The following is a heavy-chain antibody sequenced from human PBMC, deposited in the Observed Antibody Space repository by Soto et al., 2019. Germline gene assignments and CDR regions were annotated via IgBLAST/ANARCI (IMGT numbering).Heavy chain of an antibody. Sequence: PGGSLRLSCAASGFTFSDYYMSWIRQAPGKGLEWVSYISSSSSYTNYADSVKGRFTISRDNAKNSLYLQMNSLRAEDTAVYYGAKTPPYGGISFDYWGQGTLVTVSS. J-gene: IGHJ4*02. CDR2: ISSSSSYT. CDR3: AKTPPYGGISFDY. CDR1: GFTFSDYY. V-gene: IGHV3-11*03. D-gene: IGHD2-15*01.